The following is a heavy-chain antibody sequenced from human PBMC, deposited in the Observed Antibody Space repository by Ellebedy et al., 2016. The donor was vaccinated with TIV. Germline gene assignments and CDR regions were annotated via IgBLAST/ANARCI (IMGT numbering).Heavy chain of an antibody. CDR1: GDSISSYY. V-gene: IGHV4-59*01. D-gene: IGHD1-26*01. Sequence: MPSETLSLTCTVSGDSISSYYWSWIRQPPGKGLEWIGYIYYSGSTNYNPSLKSRVTISVDTSKNHFSLKLSSVTAADTAVYYCARDGFVGAYDYWGQGALVTVSS. J-gene: IGHJ4*02. CDR3: ARDGFVGAYDY. CDR2: IYYSGST.